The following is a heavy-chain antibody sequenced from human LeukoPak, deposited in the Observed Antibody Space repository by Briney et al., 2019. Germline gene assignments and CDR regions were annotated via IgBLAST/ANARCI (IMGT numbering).Heavy chain of an antibody. Sequence: PGGSLRLYCAAYGFTFSSYAMSWVRQAPGKGLEWVSAISGSGGSTYYADSVKGRFTISRDNSKNTLYLQMNSLRAEDTAVYYCAKRGKSGSCLDYWGQGTLVTVSS. D-gene: IGHD2-15*01. V-gene: IGHV3-23*01. CDR2: ISGSGGST. CDR3: AKRGKSGSCLDY. J-gene: IGHJ4*02. CDR1: GFTFSSYA.